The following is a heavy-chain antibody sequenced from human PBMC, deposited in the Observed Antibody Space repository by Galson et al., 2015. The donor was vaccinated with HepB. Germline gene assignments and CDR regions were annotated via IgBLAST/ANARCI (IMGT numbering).Heavy chain of an antibody. Sequence: SLRLSCAASGFTFSSYWMSWVRQAPGKGLEWVANIKQDGSEKYYVDSVKGRFTISRDNAKNSLYLQMNSLRAEDTAVYYCAGDGLGPYGDYWDYFDYWGQGTLVTVSS. CDR3: AGDGLGPYGDYWDYFDY. J-gene: IGHJ4*02. D-gene: IGHD4-17*01. CDR1: GFTFSSYW. V-gene: IGHV3-7*01. CDR2: IKQDGSEK.